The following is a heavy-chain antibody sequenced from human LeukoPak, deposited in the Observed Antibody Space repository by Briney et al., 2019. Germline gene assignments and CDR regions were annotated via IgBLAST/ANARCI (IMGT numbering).Heavy chain of an antibody. CDR1: GFTFSSYA. CDR2: ISGSGGST. Sequence: PGGSLRLSCAASGFTFSSYAMSWVRQAPGKGLEWVSAISGSGGSTYYADSVKGRFTISRDNSKNTLYLQMNSLRAEDTAVYYCASSLFSIVGATDDYWGQGTLVTVS. J-gene: IGHJ4*02. D-gene: IGHD1-26*01. CDR3: ASSLFSIVGATDDY. V-gene: IGHV3-23*01.